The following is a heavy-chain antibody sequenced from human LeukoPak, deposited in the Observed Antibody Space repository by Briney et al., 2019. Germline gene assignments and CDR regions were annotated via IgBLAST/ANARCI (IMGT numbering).Heavy chain of an antibody. CDR1: GGSFSGYY. CDR3: ARGGVRYCSSTSCSPFDY. D-gene: IGHD2-2*01. V-gene: IGHV4-34*01. J-gene: IGHJ4*02. Sequence: SETLSLTCAVYGGSFSGYYWSWIRQPPGKGLEWIGEINHSGSTNYNPSLKSRVTISVDTSKNQFSLKLSSVTAADTAVYYCARGGVRYCSSTSCSPFDYWGQGTLVAVSS. CDR2: INHSGST.